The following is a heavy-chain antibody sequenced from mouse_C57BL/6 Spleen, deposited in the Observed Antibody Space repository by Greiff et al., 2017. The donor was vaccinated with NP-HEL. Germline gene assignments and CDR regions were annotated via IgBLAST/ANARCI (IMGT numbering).Heavy chain of an antibody. D-gene: IGHD1-2*01. CDR3: ARVGGTTAPFDY. CDR2: ISYDGSN. Sequence: EVQLQQSGPGLVKPSQSLSLTCSVTGYSITSGYYWNWIRQFPGNKLEWMGYISYDGSNNYNPSLKNRISITRDTSKNQFFLKLNSVTTEDTATYYCARVGGTTAPFDYWGQGTTLTVSS. CDR1: GYSITSGYY. J-gene: IGHJ2*01. V-gene: IGHV3-6*01.